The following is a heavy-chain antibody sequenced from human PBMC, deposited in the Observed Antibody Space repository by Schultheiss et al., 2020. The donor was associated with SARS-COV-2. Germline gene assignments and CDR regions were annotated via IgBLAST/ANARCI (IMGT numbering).Heavy chain of an antibody. Sequence: GESLKISCAASGFTFSSYEMNWVRQAPGKGLEWVSYISSSGSTIYYADSVKGRFTISRDNAKNSLYLQMNSLRAEDTAVYYCARAVPDWGSNYFDYWGQGTLVTVSS. CDR3: ARAVPDWGSNYFDY. J-gene: IGHJ4*02. CDR1: GFTFSSYE. CDR2: ISSSGSTI. V-gene: IGHV3-48*03. D-gene: IGHD7-27*01.